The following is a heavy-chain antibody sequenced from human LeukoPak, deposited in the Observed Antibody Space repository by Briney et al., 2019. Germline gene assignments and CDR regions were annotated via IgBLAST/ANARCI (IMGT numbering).Heavy chain of an antibody. CDR2: IWYDGSNK. J-gene: IGHJ3*02. Sequence: GGSLRLSCAASGFXFSSYGMHWVRQAPGKGLEWVAVIWYDGSNKYYADSVKGRFTISRDNSKNTLYLQMNSLRAEDTAVYYCAAVLPYDAFDIWGQGTMVTVSS. V-gene: IGHV3-33*01. CDR1: GFXFSSYG. CDR3: AAVLPYDAFDI.